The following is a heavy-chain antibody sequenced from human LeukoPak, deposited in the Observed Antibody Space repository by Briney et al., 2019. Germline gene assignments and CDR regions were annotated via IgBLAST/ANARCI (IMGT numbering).Heavy chain of an antibody. V-gene: IGHV1-2*02. J-gene: IGHJ4*02. Sequence: EASVKVSCKASGYTFTIHHIQWVRQAPGQGLEWMGWINTNSGGTTYSQKFQGRITMTRDPSITTAYMEVSSLRSDDTAVYYRARDYSTSSWDNWGQGTLVTVSS. D-gene: IGHD6-13*01. CDR3: ARDYSTSSWDN. CDR1: GYTFTIHH. CDR2: INTNSGGT.